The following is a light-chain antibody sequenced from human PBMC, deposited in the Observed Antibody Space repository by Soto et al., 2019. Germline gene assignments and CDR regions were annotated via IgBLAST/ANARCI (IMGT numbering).Light chain of an antibody. CDR3: QQRSDWPPIT. CDR2: DAS. CDR1: QSVGRF. Sequence: EIVLTQSPDTLSLSPGERATLSCRASQSVGRFLAWYQQKPGQSPRLLIYDASNRATGIPARFSGSGSGTDFTLTITILEPEDFAVYYCQQRSDWPPITFGGGTKVEIK. J-gene: IGKJ4*01. V-gene: IGKV3-11*01.